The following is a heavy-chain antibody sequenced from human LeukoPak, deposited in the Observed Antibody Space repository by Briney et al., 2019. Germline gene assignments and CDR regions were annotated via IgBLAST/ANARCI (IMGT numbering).Heavy chain of an antibody. CDR2: ISGSGGST. V-gene: IGHV3-23*01. J-gene: IGHJ4*02. CDR3: AKGITIFGVVTPYYFDY. D-gene: IGHD3-3*01. Sequence: PGGSLRLSCAASGFTFSSYAMNWVRQAPGKGLEWVSAISGSGGSTYYADSVKGRFTISRDNSKNTLYLQMNSLRAEDSAVYYCAKGITIFGVVTPYYFDYWGQGTLVTVSS. CDR1: GFTFSSYA.